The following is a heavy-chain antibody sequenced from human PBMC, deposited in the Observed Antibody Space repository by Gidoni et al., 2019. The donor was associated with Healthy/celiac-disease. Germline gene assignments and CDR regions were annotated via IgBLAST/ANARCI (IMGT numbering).Heavy chain of an antibody. CDR3: ARSRHYYGSGSYYPAPKGIALDY. Sequence: QVQLQQWGAGLLKPSETLSLTCAVYGGSFSGYYWRWIRQPPGKGLEWIGEINHSGSTNYNPSLKSRVTISVDTSKNQFSLKLSSVTAADTAVYYCARSRHYYGSGSYYPAPKGIALDYWGQGTLVTVSS. J-gene: IGHJ4*02. D-gene: IGHD3-10*01. CDR1: GGSFSGYY. V-gene: IGHV4-34*01. CDR2: INHSGST.